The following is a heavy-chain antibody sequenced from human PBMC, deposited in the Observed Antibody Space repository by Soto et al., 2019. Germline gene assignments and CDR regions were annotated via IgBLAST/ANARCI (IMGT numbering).Heavy chain of an antibody. J-gene: IGHJ4*02. D-gene: IGHD1-26*01. CDR3: ARTYYQWEALHYFDF. Sequence: QVQLVQSGAEVKKPGSSVKVSCTASGGTFSRYGFTWVRQAPGQGFQWMGGIIPIFGTTHYEQNFQGRLSITADESTSTVYMELSSLRSDDTAIHFCARTYYQWEALHYFDFWGQGTLVTVSS. CDR1: GGTFSRYG. CDR2: IIPIFGTT. V-gene: IGHV1-69*01.